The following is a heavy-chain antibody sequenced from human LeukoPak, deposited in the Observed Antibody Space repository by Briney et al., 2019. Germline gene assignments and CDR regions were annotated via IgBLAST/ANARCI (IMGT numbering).Heavy chain of an antibody. Sequence: SETLSLTCTVSGGSIRSYYWSWIRQSPGKGLEWIGYISYSGSTYYNPSLKSRVTISVDTSKNQFSLKLSSVTAADTAVYYCARLPPGYFDYWGQGTLVTVSS. V-gene: IGHV4-59*08. D-gene: IGHD3-10*01. J-gene: IGHJ4*02. CDR3: ARLPPGYFDY. CDR1: GGSIRSYY. CDR2: ISYSGST.